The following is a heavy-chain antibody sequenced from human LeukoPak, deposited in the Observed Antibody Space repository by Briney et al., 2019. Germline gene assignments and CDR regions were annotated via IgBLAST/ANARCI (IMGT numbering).Heavy chain of an antibody. Sequence: TSETLSLTCTVSGGSISSGDYYWSWIRQPPGKGLEWIGYIYYSGSTYYNPSLKSRVTISIDTSKNQISLKLSSVTAADTAVYYCARDSRKAPYYYYGMDVWGQGTTVTVSS. CDR2: IYYSGST. CDR3: ARDSRKAPYYYYGMDV. J-gene: IGHJ6*02. V-gene: IGHV4-30-4*01. CDR1: GGSISSGDYY.